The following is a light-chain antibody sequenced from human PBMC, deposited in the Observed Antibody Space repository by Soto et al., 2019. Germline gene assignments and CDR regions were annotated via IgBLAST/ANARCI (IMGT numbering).Light chain of an antibody. V-gene: IGLV2-14*01. CDR1: SSDVGGYNY. CDR3: SSLITRSTLVI. CDR2: DVS. J-gene: IGLJ2*01. Sequence: QSALTQPASVSGSHGQSITISCTGSSSDVGGYNYVSWYQQHPDKPPKLMIYDVSNRPSGVSNRFSGSNSGNTASLTISARHAADEADYYCSSLITRSTLVIFGGGTKLTVL.